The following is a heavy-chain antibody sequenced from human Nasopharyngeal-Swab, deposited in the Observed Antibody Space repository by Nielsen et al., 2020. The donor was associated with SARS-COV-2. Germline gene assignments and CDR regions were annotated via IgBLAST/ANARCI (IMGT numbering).Heavy chain of an antibody. Sequence: GESLKISCAASGFTFSSYAMSWVRQAPGKGLEWVSTISGSGGSTYYADSVTGRFTISRDNSKNTLYLQMNSLRAEDTAVYYCAKVSSYFDSSALDYWGQGTLVTVSS. J-gene: IGHJ4*02. CDR2: ISGSGGST. V-gene: IGHV3-23*01. D-gene: IGHD3-22*01. CDR3: AKVSSYFDSSALDY. CDR1: GFTFSSYA.